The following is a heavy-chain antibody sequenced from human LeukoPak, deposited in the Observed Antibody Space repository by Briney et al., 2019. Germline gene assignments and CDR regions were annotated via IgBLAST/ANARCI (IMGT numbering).Heavy chain of an antibody. Sequence: SETLSLTCTVSGGSISSGGYYWSWIRQHPGKGLEWIGYIYYSGSTYYNPSLESRLTISVDTSKNQFSLKLSSVTAADTAVYYCARGTRFDYWGQGTLVTVSS. V-gene: IGHV4-31*03. D-gene: IGHD3-10*01. CDR1: GGSISSGGYY. CDR2: IYYSGST. J-gene: IGHJ4*02. CDR3: ARGTRFDY.